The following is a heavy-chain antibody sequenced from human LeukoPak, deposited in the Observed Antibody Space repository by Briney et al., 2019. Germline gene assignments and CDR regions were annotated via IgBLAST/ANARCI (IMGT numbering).Heavy chain of an antibody. V-gene: IGHV4-34*01. J-gene: IGHJ4*02. CDR1: GGSFSGYY. CDR2: INHSGST. Sequence: SETLSLTCAVYGGSFSGYYWSWIRQPPGKGLEWIGEINHSGSTNYNPSLKGRVTISVDTSKNQFSLKLSSVTAADTAVYYCAREGTAMAPDFDYWGQGTLVTVSS. CDR3: AREGTAMAPDFDY. D-gene: IGHD5-18*01.